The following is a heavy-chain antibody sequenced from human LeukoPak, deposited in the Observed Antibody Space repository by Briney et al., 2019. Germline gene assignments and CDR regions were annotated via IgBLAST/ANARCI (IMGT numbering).Heavy chain of an antibody. Sequence: PSETLSLTCTVSGGSISSYYWSWIRQPPGKGLEWIGYIYYSGATDYNPSLKSRATMSVDTSKKQFSLKVTSVTTVDTAFYYCARGVMWGAIKGYFDYWGQGILVTVSS. V-gene: IGHV4-59*01. J-gene: IGHJ4*02. CDR3: ARGVMWGAIKGYFDY. CDR1: GGSISSYY. CDR2: IYYSGAT. D-gene: IGHD3-16*01.